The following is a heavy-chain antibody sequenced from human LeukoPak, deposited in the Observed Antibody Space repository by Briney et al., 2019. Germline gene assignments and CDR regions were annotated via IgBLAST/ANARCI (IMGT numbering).Heavy chain of an antibody. J-gene: IGHJ6*03. CDR1: GYTFTSYG. D-gene: IGHD4-11*01. Sequence: ASVKVSCKASGYTFTSYGVSWVRQAPGQGLEWMGWNSAYNGNTNYAQKLQGRVTMTTDTSTSTAYMELRSLRSDDTAVYYCARGSYSNYRLKTPPYYYYMDVWGKGTTVTVSS. V-gene: IGHV1-18*01. CDR3: ARGSYSNYRLKTPPYYYYMDV. CDR2: NSAYNGNT.